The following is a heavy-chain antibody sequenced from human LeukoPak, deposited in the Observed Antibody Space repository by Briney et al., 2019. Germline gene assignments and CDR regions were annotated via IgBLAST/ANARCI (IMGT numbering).Heavy chain of an antibody. Sequence: SETLSLTCTVSGGSISNSSCYWGWIRQPPGKGLGWIGSSYYSGSTYYNPSRKSRVTISVDTSKNQFSLKLSSVTAADTAVYYCARAVLLHWFDPWGQGTLVTVSS. CDR2: SYYSGST. D-gene: IGHD2/OR15-2a*01. CDR1: GGSISNSSCY. J-gene: IGHJ5*02. V-gene: IGHV4-39*01. CDR3: ARAVLLHWFDP.